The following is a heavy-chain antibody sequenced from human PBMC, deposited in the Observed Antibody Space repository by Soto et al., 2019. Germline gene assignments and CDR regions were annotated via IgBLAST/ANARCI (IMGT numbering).Heavy chain of an antibody. J-gene: IGHJ4*02. V-gene: IGHV4-34*01. CDR2: INHSGST. CDR3: ARGRRYYDFWSGYAPAYYFDY. Sequence: SETLSLTCAAYGGSFSGYYWSWIRQPPGKGLEWIGEINHSGSTNYNPSLKSRVTISVDTSKNQFSLKLSSVTAADTAVYYCARGRRYYDFWSGYAPAYYFDYWGQGTLVTVSS. CDR1: GGSFSGYY. D-gene: IGHD3-3*01.